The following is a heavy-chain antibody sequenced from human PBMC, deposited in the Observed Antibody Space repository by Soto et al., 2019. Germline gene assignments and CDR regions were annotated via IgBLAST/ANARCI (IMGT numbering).Heavy chain of an antibody. CDR1: GASFSGYY. D-gene: IGHD6-13*01. CDR3: ARLRAAGLSQIIAAAGSRYYYYYRRDV. J-gene: IGHJ6*02. CDR2: INHTGST. V-gene: IGHV4-34*01. Sequence: PSETLSLTCAVYGASFSGYYWSWIRQPPGKGQEWIGEINHTGSTNYNPSLKSRVTISVDTSKNQFSLKLSSVTAADTAVYYCARLRAAGLSQIIAAAGSRYYYYYRRDVWGQRTTVT.